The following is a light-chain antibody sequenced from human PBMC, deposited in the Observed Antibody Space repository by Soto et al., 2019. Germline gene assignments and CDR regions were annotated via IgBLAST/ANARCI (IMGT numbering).Light chain of an antibody. J-gene: IGLJ1*01. CDR3: CSYAGSRDV. Sequence: QSALTQPRSVSGSPGQSVTISCTGTSSDVGGYNYVSWYQQHPDKAPKLMIYDVSKRPSGVPDRFSGSKSGNTASLTSSGLQAEDEADYYCCSYAGSRDVFGTGTKVTVL. CDR1: SSDVGGYNY. CDR2: DVS. V-gene: IGLV2-11*01.